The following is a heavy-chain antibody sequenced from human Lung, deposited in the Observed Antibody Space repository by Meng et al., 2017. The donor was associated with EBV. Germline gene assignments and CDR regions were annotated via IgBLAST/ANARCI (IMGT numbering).Heavy chain of an antibody. Sequence: HVHVVQSGSESKQPGSTAKVTFKAPGYPFTSYAMNWVRQAPGQGLEWMGWINTNTGNPTYAQGFTGRFVFSLDTSVSTAYLQISSLKAADTAVHYCARLYCSGGSCYTIDYWGQGTLVTVSS. J-gene: IGHJ4*02. CDR1: GYPFTSYA. D-gene: IGHD2-15*01. CDR2: INTNTGNP. V-gene: IGHV7-4-1*02. CDR3: ARLYCSGGSCYTIDY.